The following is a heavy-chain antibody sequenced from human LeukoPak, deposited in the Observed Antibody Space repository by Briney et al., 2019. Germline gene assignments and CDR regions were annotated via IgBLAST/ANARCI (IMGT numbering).Heavy chain of an antibody. CDR2: INHSGST. CDR1: GGSFSGYY. Sequence: SETLSLTCAVYGGSFSGYYWSWIRQPPGKGLEWIWEINHSGSTNYNPSLKSRVTISVDTSKNQFSLKLSSVTAADTAVYYCARGPNDFWSGYYSHYFDYWGQGTLVTVSS. CDR3: ARGPNDFWSGYYSHYFDY. J-gene: IGHJ4*02. D-gene: IGHD3-3*01. V-gene: IGHV4-34*01.